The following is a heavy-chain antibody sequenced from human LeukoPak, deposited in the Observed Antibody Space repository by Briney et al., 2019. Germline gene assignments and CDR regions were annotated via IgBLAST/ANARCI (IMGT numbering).Heavy chain of an antibody. CDR3: ARGALWFGELLPYYFDY. J-gene: IGHJ4*02. CDR1: GFTFSSYS. CDR2: ISSSSSYI. Sequence: GGSLRLFCAASGFTFSSYSMNWVRQAAGKGLEWVSSISSSSSYIYYADSVKGRFTISRDNAKNSLYLQMNSLRAEDTAVYYCARGALWFGELLPYYFDYWGQGTLVTVSS. V-gene: IGHV3-21*01. D-gene: IGHD3-10*01.